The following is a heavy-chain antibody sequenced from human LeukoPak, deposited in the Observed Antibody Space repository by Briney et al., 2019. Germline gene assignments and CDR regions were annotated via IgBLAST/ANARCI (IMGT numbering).Heavy chain of an antibody. CDR2: IYYSGST. V-gene: IGHV4-59*12. CDR3: ASSTTVTLYYFDY. Sequence: SETLSLTCTVSGGSISSYYWSWIRQPPGKGLEWIGYIYYSGSTNYNPSLKSRVTISVDTSKNQFSLKLSSVTAADTAVYYCASSTTVTLYYFDYWGQGTLVTVSS. J-gene: IGHJ4*02. CDR1: GGSISSYY. D-gene: IGHD4-17*01.